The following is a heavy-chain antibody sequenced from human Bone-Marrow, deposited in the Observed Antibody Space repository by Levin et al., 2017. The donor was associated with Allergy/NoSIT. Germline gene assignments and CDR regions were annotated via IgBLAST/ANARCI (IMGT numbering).Heavy chain of an antibody. V-gene: IGHV5-51*01. Sequence: GESLKISCKGSGYSFTSYWIGWVRQMPGKGLEWMGIIYPGDSDTRYSPSFQGQVTISADKSISTAYLQWSSLKASDTAMYYCARGPGSAVAGTEGGAFDIWGQGTMVTVSS. CDR1: GYSFTSYW. J-gene: IGHJ3*02. CDR2: IYPGDSDT. D-gene: IGHD6-19*01. CDR3: ARGPGSAVAGTEGGAFDI.